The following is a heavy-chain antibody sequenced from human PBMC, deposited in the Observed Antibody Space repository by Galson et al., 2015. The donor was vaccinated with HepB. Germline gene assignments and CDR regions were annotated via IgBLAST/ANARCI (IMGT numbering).Heavy chain of an antibody. CDR3: ARDGTYFRMGEGNWFDP. V-gene: IGHV3-30-3*01. D-gene: IGHD1-26*01. Sequence: SLRLSCAASGFTFSSYAMHWVRQAPGKGLEWVAVISYDGSNKYYADTVKGRFTISRDNSKNTLYLQMNSLRAEDTAVYYCARDGTYFRMGEGNWFDPWGQGTLVTVSS. CDR1: GFTFSSYA. J-gene: IGHJ5*02. CDR2: ISYDGSNK.